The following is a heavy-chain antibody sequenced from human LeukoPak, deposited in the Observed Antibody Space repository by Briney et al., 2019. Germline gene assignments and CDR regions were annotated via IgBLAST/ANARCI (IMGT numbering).Heavy chain of an antibody. Sequence: SGPALVKPTQTLTLTCTFSGFSLSTSGMCVSWIRQPPGKALEWLARIDWDDDKYYSTSLKTRLTISKDTSKNQVVLTMANMDPVDTATYYCARGTLAAVDAFDIWGQGTMVTVSS. CDR1: GFSLSTSGMC. D-gene: IGHD6-13*01. J-gene: IGHJ3*02. V-gene: IGHV2-70*11. CDR3: ARGTLAAVDAFDI. CDR2: IDWDDDK.